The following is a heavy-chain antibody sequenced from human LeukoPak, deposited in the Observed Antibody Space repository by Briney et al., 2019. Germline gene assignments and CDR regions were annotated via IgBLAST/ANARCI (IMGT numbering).Heavy chain of an antibody. CDR1: GFTFSSYS. CDR2: ISSSSSTI. CDR3: ARDADMTTVTNWFDP. D-gene: IGHD4-17*01. V-gene: IGHV3-48*01. J-gene: IGHJ5*02. Sequence: PGGSLRLSCAASGFTFSSYSMNWVRQAPGKGLEWVSYISSSSSTIYYADSVKGRFTISRDNAKNTLYLQMNSLRAEDTAVYYCARDADMTTVTNWFDPWGQGTLVTVSS.